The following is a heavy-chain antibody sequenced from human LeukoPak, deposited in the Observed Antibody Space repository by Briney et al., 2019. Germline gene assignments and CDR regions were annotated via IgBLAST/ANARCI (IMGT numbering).Heavy chain of an antibody. D-gene: IGHD6-13*01. CDR2: IYYSGST. CDR1: GGSISSSSCY. Sequence: SETLSLTCTVSGGSISSSSCYWGWIRQPPGKGLEAIGSIYYSGSTYYNPSLKSRVTISVDTSKNQFSLKLSSVTAADTAVYYCARDGSAAGYSSRGDYSYMDVWGKGTTVTISS. CDR3: ARDGSAAGYSSRGDYSYMDV. J-gene: IGHJ6*03. V-gene: IGHV4-39*07.